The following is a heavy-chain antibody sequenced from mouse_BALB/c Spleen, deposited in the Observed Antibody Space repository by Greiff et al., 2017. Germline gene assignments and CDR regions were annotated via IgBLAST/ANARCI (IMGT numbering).Heavy chain of an antibody. CDR3: ARDGPITTVVEGAWFAY. J-gene: IGHJ3*01. V-gene: IGHV1S137*01. Sequence: QVQLQQSGAELVRPGVSVKISCKGSGYTFTDYAMHWVKQSHAKSLEWIGVISTYYGDASYNQKFKGKATMTVDKSSSTAYMELARLTSEDSAIYYCARDGPITTVVEGAWFAYWGQGTLVTVSA. CDR1: GYTFTDYA. CDR2: ISTYYGDA. D-gene: IGHD1-1*01.